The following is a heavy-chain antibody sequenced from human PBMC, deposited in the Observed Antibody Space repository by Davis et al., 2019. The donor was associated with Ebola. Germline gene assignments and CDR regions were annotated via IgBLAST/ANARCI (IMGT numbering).Heavy chain of an antibody. CDR2: VWNDGSRE. J-gene: IGHJ4*02. Sequence: PGGSLRLSCAASGSDSSIYGMHWVRQAPGKRPEWVALVWNDGSREAYADSVKGRFSVSRDDSKNMLYLQMNSLRHEDTAIYYYARDAVLVWSYVGAFDTWGQGTLVTVSS. V-gene: IGHV3-30*02. CDR3: ARDAVLVWSYVGAFDT. CDR1: GSDSSIYG. D-gene: IGHD3-3*01.